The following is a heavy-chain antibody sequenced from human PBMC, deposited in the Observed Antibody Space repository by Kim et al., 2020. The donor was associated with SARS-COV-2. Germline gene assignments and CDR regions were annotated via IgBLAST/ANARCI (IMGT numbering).Heavy chain of an antibody. CDR1: GGSINNYY. CDR3: ASLGNGGIMDEYWYFDF. J-gene: IGHJ2*01. CDR2: IRYSGDT. V-gene: IGHV4-59*08. Sequence: SETLSLTCTVSGGSINNYYWSWVRQPPGQGLDYIGYIRYSGDTNYSPSLKSRVTISVDTSKNQFSLKLTSLTAADTAVYYCASLGNGGIMDEYWYFDFWG. D-gene: IGHD3-16*01.